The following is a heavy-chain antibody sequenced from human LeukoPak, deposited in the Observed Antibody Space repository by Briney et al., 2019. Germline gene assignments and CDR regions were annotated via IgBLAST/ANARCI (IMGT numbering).Heavy chain of an antibody. Sequence: GGSLRLSCAASGFTFSSYAMNWVRQAPGKGLERVSGISGSGGSTYYADSVKGRFTISRDNSKNTLYLQMNSLRAEDTAVYYCAKELMVRGRKTGYFDYWGQGTLVTVSS. CDR1: GFTFSSYA. V-gene: IGHV3-23*01. D-gene: IGHD3-10*01. J-gene: IGHJ4*02. CDR2: ISGSGGST. CDR3: AKELMVRGRKTGYFDY.